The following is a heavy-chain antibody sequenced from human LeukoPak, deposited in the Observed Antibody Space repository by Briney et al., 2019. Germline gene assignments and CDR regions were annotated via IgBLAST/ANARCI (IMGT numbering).Heavy chain of an antibody. Sequence: ASVKVSCKASGYTFTSYGISWVRQAPGQGLEWMGWISAYNGNTNYAQKLQGRVTMATDTSTSTAYMELRSLRSDDTAVYYCARWDCSSTSCYSSSFDPWGQGTLVTVSS. J-gene: IGHJ5*02. CDR2: ISAYNGNT. CDR3: ARWDCSSTSCYSSSFDP. V-gene: IGHV1-18*01. CDR1: GYTFTSYG. D-gene: IGHD2-2*01.